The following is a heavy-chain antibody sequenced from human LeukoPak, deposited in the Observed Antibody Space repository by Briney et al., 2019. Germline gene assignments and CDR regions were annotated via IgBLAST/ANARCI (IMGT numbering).Heavy chain of an antibody. Sequence: ASVKVSCKASGGTFSSYAISWVRQAPGQGLEWMGGIIPIFGTANYAQKFQGRVTITADKSTSTAYMELSSLRSEDTAVYYCARGSLGFRTFDYWGQGTLVTVSS. CDR2: IIPIFGTA. V-gene: IGHV1-69*06. CDR3: ARGSLGFRTFDY. D-gene: IGHD2-15*01. J-gene: IGHJ4*02. CDR1: GGTFSSYA.